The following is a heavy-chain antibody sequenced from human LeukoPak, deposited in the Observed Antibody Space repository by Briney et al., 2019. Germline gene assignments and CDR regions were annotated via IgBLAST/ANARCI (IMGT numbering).Heavy chain of an antibody. D-gene: IGHD6-19*01. CDR1: GFTFSDYY. Sequence: GGSLRLSCAASGFTFSDYYMSWIRQAPGKGLEWVSYISSSGSTIYHADSVKGRFTISRDNAKNSLYLQMNSLRAEDTAVYYCARDGSSYYYYMDVWGKGTTVTVSS. J-gene: IGHJ6*03. CDR2: ISSSGSTI. V-gene: IGHV3-11*01. CDR3: ARDGSSYYYYMDV.